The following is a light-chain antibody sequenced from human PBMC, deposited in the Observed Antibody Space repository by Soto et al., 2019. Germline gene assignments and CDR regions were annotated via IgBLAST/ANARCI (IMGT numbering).Light chain of an antibody. CDR3: SSYTSTSPLV. CDR2: EVS. J-gene: IGLJ1*01. Sequence: QSALTQPASVSGSPGQSITISCTGTSSDVGGYNYVSWYQQHPGKAPKLMIYEVSNRPSGVSNRFSGSKSGNTASLTISGLRAEEGAVYYCSSYTSTSPLVFGPGTKLTVL. CDR1: SSDVGGYNY. V-gene: IGLV2-14*01.